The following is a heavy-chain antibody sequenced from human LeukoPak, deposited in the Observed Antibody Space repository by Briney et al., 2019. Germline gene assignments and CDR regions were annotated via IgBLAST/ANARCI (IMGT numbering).Heavy chain of an antibody. Sequence: GGSLRLSCTASGFTFSKNAVSWVRQAPGKGLEWVSTISRSGGSTYYADSVKGRFTISRDNSKNTLYLQMNSLRAEDTAVYYCAKDQNYGSGGYFDYWGQGTLVTVSP. V-gene: IGHV3-23*01. CDR3: AKDQNYGSGGYFDY. D-gene: IGHD2-15*01. J-gene: IGHJ4*02. CDR2: ISRSGGST. CDR1: GFTFSKNA.